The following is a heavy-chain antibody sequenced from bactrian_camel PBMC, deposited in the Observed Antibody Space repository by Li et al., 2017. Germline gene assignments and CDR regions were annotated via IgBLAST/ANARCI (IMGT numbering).Heavy chain of an antibody. J-gene: IGHJ4*01. D-gene: IGHD2*01. V-gene: IGHV3S54*01. Sequence: HVQLVESGGGSVQAGGSLRVSCVVSGGTYRNKCMGWFRQPPGKDREGVAAIYAGGFSTYVADSVKGRFTISLDNAKTTLYLQMNSLKPEDSAMYYCAAAFGVSGGSCYRRFSASDYAYWGQGTQVTVS. CDR3: AAAFGVSGGSCYRRFSASDYAY. CDR2: IYAGGFST. CDR1: GGTYRNKC.